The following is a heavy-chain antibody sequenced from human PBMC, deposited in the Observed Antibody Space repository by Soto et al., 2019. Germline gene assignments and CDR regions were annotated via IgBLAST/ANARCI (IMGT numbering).Heavy chain of an antibody. CDR3: ARDYYGSGSYYSSGEYNWFDP. CDR2: IYYSGST. Sequence: QLQLQESGPGLVKPSETLSLTCTVSGGSISSSSYYWGWIRQPPGKGLEWIGSIYYSGSTYYNPSLKSRVTISVDTSKTQFSLKLSSVTAADTAVYYCARDYYGSGSYYSSGEYNWFDPWGQGTLVTVSS. J-gene: IGHJ5*02. D-gene: IGHD3-10*01. CDR1: GGSISSSSYY. V-gene: IGHV4-39*02.